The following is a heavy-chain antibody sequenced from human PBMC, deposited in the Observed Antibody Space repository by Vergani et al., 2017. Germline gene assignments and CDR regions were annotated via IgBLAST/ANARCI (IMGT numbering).Heavy chain of an antibody. CDR1: GFTFSSYW. Sequence: EVQLVESGGGLVQPGGSLRLSCAASGFTFSSYWMSWVRQAPGKGLEWVANIKQDGSEKYYVDSVKGRFTISRDNAKNSLYLQMNSLRAEDTAVYYCARLGCVVGATTCFDIWGQGTMVTVSS. J-gene: IGHJ3*02. CDR3: ARLGCVVGATTCFDI. V-gene: IGHV3-7*01. CDR2: IKQDGSEK. D-gene: IGHD1-26*01.